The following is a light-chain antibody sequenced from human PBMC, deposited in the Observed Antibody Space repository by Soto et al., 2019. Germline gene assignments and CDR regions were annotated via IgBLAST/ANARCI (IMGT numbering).Light chain of an antibody. CDR2: EVS. Sequence: QSALTQTAPVSGSPGQSITISCTGTSSDVGGYNFVSWYQQHPGKAPKVVIYEVSNRPSGISSRFSGSKSGNTASLTISGLQAEDEADYYCISYTTTNTYVFGTGTKVTVL. V-gene: IGLV2-14*01. J-gene: IGLJ1*01. CDR1: SSDVGGYNF. CDR3: ISYTTTNTYV.